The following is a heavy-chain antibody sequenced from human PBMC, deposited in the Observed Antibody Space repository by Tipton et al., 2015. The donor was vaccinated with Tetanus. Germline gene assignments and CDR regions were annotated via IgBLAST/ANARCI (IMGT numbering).Heavy chain of an antibody. J-gene: IGHJ4*02. D-gene: IGHD6-19*01. V-gene: IGHV4-34*01. Sequence: TLSLTCAVYGGSFSGYYWSWIRQPPGKGLEWIGEINHSGSTNYNPSLKSRVTISVDTSKNQFSLKLSSVTAADTAVYYCAIVLIGPRGVAGYFDYWGQETLVTVSS. CDR1: GGSFSGYY. CDR2: INHSGST. CDR3: AIVLIGPRGVAGYFDY.